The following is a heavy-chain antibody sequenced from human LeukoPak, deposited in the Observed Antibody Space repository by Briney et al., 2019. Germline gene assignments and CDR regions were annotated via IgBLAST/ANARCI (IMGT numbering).Heavy chain of an antibody. CDR3: ARDTSYYYDSSGYYPPDY. V-gene: IGHV3-23*01. Sequence: GGSLRLSCAASGFTFSFYAMSWVRQAPGKGLEWVAGITSSGNTTYYADSVKGRFTISRDNSKNTLYLQMNSLRAEDTAVYYCARDTSYYYDSSGYYPPDYWGQGTLVTVSS. CDR1: GFTFSFYA. D-gene: IGHD3-22*01. J-gene: IGHJ4*02. CDR2: ITSSGNTT.